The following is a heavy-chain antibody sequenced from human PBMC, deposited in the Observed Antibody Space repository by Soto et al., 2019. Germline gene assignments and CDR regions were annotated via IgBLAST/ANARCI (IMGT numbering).Heavy chain of an antibody. CDR2: VIPIIGMA. Sequence: ASVKVSCKASGGTFSSYSFSWVRQAPGQGLEWMGRVIPIIGMADYAQKFQGRLTITADKSTSTVYMELSSLRSEDTAVYYCARDFYQSSGYCDYWGQGTLVTVSS. J-gene: IGHJ4*02. D-gene: IGHD3-22*01. CDR1: GGTFSSYS. CDR3: ARDFYQSSGYCDY. V-gene: IGHV1-69*04.